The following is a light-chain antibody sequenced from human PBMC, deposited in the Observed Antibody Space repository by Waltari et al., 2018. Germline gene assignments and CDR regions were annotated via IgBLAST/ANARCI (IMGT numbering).Light chain of an antibody. CDR2: AAS. V-gene: IGKV1-9*01. CDR3: QQLNSYPAT. J-gene: IGKJ3*01. CDR1: QGINNY. Sequence: DIQLTQSPSFLSASVGDRVTITCRASQGINNYLAWYQQKPGKAPKVLIYAASTLQSGVPSRFSGSGSGTEFALSIGSLEPEDFASYYCQQLNSYPATFGPGTKINIK.